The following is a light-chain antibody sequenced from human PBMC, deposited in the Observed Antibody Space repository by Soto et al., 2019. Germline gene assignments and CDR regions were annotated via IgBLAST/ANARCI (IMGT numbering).Light chain of an antibody. V-gene: IGKV1-9*01. CDR2: AAS. Sequence: DIQLTQSPSFLSASVGDRVTITCRARQGISNYLDWYQQKPGKVPQLLIYAASTLQSGVPSRFRGSGSGTEFTLTISSLQPEDFATYCWQELKSYLYTFGQGTKLDIK. J-gene: IGKJ2*01. CDR3: QELKSYLYT. CDR1: QGISNY.